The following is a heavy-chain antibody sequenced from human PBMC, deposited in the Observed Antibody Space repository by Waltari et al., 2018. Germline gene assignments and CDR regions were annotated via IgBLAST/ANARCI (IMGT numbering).Heavy chain of an antibody. V-gene: IGHV3-7*01. CDR2: TKQDESEK. Sequence: EVQLVESGGGLVKPGGSLRLPCAASGFTFRHSWMSWVRQAPGKGLEWVANTKQDESEKYYVDSVKGRFTISRDNAKNSLYLQMSSLRAEDTAVYYCAREGSYIDAFDMWGQGTMVTVSS. CDR3: AREGSYIDAFDM. D-gene: IGHD3-10*01. CDR1: GFTFRHSW. J-gene: IGHJ3*02.